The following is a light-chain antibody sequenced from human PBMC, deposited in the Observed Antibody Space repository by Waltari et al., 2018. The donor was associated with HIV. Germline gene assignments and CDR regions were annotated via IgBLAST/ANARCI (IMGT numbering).Light chain of an antibody. CDR1: SSNIGAGFD. CDR3: QSYDNSLTSYV. J-gene: IGLJ1*01. V-gene: IGLV1-40*03. CDR2: ATT. Sequence: QSVLTQPPSVSGAPGQRVTISCSGNSSNIGAGFDFHWYQHLPGPAPKLLIYATTNRPSGVPDRFSGSKSGASASLAITGLQAEDEADYYCQSYDNSLTSYVFATGTRVTVL.